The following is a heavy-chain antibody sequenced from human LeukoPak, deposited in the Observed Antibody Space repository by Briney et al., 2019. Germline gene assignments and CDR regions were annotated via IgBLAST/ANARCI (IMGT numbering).Heavy chain of an antibody. V-gene: IGHV1-69*02. D-gene: IGHD3-10*01. CDR3: ARHPHYYPYYMDV. Sequence: GASVKVSCKASGGTFSSYTISWVRQAPGQGLEWMERIIPILGIANYAQKFQGRVTITADKSTSTAYMELSSLRSEDTAVYYCARHPHYYPYYMDVWGKGTTVTVSS. CDR2: IIPILGIA. J-gene: IGHJ6*03. CDR1: GGTFSSYT.